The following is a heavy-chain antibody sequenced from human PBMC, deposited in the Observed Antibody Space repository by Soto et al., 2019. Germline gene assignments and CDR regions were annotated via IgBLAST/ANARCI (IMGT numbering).Heavy chain of an antibody. CDR3: ARDLLYSSRSTVRFDI. J-gene: IGHJ3*02. V-gene: IGHV1-18*01. D-gene: IGHD6-13*01. Sequence: QVQLVQCGTEVKKPGASVKVSCKASGYTCTNYGISWVRQAPGQGLEWLAWINTYNGHTNYAQKLQGRVTLTTDTSTSTAYMELRSLRSDDTAVYYCARDLLYSSRSTVRFDIWGQGTMVTVSS. CDR2: INTYNGHT. CDR1: GYTCTNYG.